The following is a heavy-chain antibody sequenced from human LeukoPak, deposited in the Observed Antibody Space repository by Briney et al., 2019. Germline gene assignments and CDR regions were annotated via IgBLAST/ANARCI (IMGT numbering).Heavy chain of an antibody. V-gene: IGHV6-1*01. CDR2: TYYRSKWYN. Sequence: SQTLSLTCGLSGDSVSSNSATWNWIRQSPSRGLEWLVRTYYRSKWYNDYALSVNSRIMISPDTSKNQFSLHLNSVTPDDTAVYFCARVTAPGTGRDYFDFWGQGTLVTVSS. D-gene: IGHD6-13*01. CDR1: GDSVSSNSAT. CDR3: ARVTAPGTGRDYFDF. J-gene: IGHJ4*02.